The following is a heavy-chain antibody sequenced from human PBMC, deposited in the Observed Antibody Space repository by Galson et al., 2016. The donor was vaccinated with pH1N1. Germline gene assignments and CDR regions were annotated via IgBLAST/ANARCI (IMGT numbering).Heavy chain of an antibody. CDR2: IIGSGGGT. Sequence: SLRLSCAASDFTFKDFGMNWVRQAPGKGLEWVSRIIGSGGGTYYADSVKGRFTISRDNSKNTLYLQMNSLRSKDTALYYCARVRLVLPGDPTVYFDLWGQGALVTVSS. D-gene: IGHD6-19*01. V-gene: IGHV3-23*01. CDR1: DFTFKDFG. CDR3: ARVRLVLPGDPTVYFDL. J-gene: IGHJ4*02.